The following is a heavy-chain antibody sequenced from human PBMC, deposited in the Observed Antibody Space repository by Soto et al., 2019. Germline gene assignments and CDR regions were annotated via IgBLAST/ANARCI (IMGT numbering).Heavy chain of an antibody. J-gene: IGHJ5*01. CDR1: GFSLSTSGVG. V-gene: IGHV2-5*02. Sequence: GSGPTLVNPTQTLTLTCTFSGFSLSTSGVGVGWIRQPPGNALEWLALIYWDDDKRYSPSLKSRLTITKDTSKNQVVLTMTNMDPVDTATYYCAHFPPDGVVVAAVTFDSWGQGTLVTVSS. D-gene: IGHD2-15*01. CDR3: AHFPPDGVVVAAVTFDS. CDR2: IYWDDDK.